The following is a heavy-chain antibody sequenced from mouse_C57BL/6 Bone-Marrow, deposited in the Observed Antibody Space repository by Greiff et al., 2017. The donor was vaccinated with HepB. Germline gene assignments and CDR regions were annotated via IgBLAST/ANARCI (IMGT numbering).Heavy chain of an antibody. V-gene: IGHV7-1*01. CDR3: ARDSSASYAMDY. Sequence: EVQLVESGGGLVQSGRSLRLSCATSGFTFSDFYMEWVRQAPGKGLEWIAASRNKANDYTTEYSASVKGRSIVPRDTSQSILYLQMNALRAEDTAIYYCARDSSASYAMDYWGQGTSVTVSS. D-gene: IGHD3-2*02. CDR2: SRNKANDYTT. CDR1: GFTFSDFY. J-gene: IGHJ4*01.